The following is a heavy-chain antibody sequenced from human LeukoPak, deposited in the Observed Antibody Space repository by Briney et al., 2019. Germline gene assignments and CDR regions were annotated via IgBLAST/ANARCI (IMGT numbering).Heavy chain of an antibody. CDR2: IKPDGRDT. CDR3: ARDRGVALQLWTDLDY. D-gene: IGHD5-18*01. CDR1: GFTFSSYS. Sequence: GGSLRLSCAASGFTFSSYSMSWDRQAPGKGLEWVATIKPDGRDTYYVDSVKGRFTISRDNAKKSLFLQMNSLRAEDTAVYYCARDRGVALQLWTDLDYWGQGTLVTVSS. J-gene: IGHJ4*02. V-gene: IGHV3-7*01.